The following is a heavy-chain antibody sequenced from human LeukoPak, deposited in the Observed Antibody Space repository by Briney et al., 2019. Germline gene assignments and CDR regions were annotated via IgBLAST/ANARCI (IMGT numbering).Heavy chain of an antibody. J-gene: IGHJ4*02. CDR1: GVSISSYY. CDR3: ARGVIPVDY. Sequence: PSETLSLNCTVTGVSISSYYWSWIRQPPGKGLEWIGYIYYSGSTNYNPSLKSRVAISVDTSKNQFSLKLSSVTAADTAVYYCARGVIPVDYWGQGTLVTVSS. D-gene: IGHD2-21*01. CDR2: IYYSGST. V-gene: IGHV4-59*01.